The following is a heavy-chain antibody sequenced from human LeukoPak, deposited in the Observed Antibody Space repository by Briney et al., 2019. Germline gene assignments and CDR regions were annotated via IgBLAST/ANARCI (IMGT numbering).Heavy chain of an antibody. V-gene: IGHV3-30*03. CDR1: GFTFSSYG. J-gene: IGHJ4*02. D-gene: IGHD4-17*01. CDR2: ISYDGSNK. CDR3: ARAQTYGDSRLLLDY. Sequence: PGGSLRLSCAASGFTFSSYGMHWVRQAPGKGLEWVAVISYDGSNKYYADSVKGRFTISRDNSKNTLYLQMNSLRAEDTALYYCARAQTYGDSRLLLDYWGQGTLVTVSS.